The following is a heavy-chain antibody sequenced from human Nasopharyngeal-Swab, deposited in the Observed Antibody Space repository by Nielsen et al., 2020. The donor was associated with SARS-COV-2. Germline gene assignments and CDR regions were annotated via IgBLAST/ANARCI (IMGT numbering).Heavy chain of an antibody. CDR3: AKDLASGGSSSWTGFFYYYYGMDV. D-gene: IGHD6-13*01. J-gene: IGHJ6*02. V-gene: IGHV3-23*01. CDR2: ISGSGGST. Sequence: GESLKISCAASGFTFSSYAMSWVRQAPGKGLEWVSAISGSGGSTYYADSVKDRFTISRDNSKNTLYLQMNSLRAEDTAVYYCAKDLASGGSSSWTGFFYYYYGMDVWGQGTTVTVSS. CDR1: GFTFSSYA.